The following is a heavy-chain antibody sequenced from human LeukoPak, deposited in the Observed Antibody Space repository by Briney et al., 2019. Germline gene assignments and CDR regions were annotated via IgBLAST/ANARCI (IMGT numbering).Heavy chain of an antibody. Sequence: GGSLRLSCAGSGFTFSNYWMNWVRQAPGKGLQWVANINRDGREEYYVDSVKGRFTISRDNAKNSLSLQMSSLRAEDTAVYYCVGRRTSAAGNFWGQGTLVTVPS. CDR3: VGRRTSAAGNF. CDR2: INRDGREE. V-gene: IGHV3-7*01. J-gene: IGHJ4*02. D-gene: IGHD6-13*01. CDR1: GFTFSNYW.